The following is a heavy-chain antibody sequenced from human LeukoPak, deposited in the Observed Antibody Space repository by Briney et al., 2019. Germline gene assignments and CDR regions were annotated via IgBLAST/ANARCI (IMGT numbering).Heavy chain of an antibody. CDR3: ARGRYVDWLFDY. Sequence: GGSLRLSCAASGFACSRYWMTWVGQAPGKGLDWGANIEQDGGEEYYVDSVKGRFTISRDNAKNSLYLQMNSLRVEDTAVYYCARGRYVDWLFDYWGQGTLVTVPS. V-gene: IGHV3-7*03. CDR1: GFACSRYW. J-gene: IGHJ4*02. D-gene: IGHD3-9*01. CDR2: IEQDGGEE.